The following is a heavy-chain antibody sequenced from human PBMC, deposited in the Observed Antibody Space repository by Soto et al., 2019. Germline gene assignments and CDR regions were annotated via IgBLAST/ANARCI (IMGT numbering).Heavy chain of an antibody. CDR1: GGSISTYY. CDR2: IYYSGST. J-gene: IGHJ4*02. Sequence: SETLSLTCTVSGGSISTYYWSWIRQPPGKGLEWIGYIYYSGSTNYNPSLKSRVTISVDTSKNQFSLKLSSVTAADTAVYYCARGYYDILTGLKFDYWGQGTLVTSPQ. V-gene: IGHV4-59*01. D-gene: IGHD3-9*01. CDR3: ARGYYDILTGLKFDY.